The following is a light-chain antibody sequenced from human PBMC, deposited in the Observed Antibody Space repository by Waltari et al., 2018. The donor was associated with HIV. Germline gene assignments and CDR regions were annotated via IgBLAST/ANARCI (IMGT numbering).Light chain of an antibody. J-gene: IGKJ4*01. CDR1: QSLLYTANNKNF. V-gene: IGKV4-1*01. Sequence: DIVMTQSPESLPVSLGERASITCKSSQSLLYTANNKNFSAWYQQKPGQPPKLLIYWAFTRESGVPDRFSGSGSGTDFTLTISGLQADDMAIYYCQQYYTTPLTFGGGTKVEI. CDR2: WAF. CDR3: QQYYTTPLT.